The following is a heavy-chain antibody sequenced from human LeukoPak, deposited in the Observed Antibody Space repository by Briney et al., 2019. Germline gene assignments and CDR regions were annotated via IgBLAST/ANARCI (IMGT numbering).Heavy chain of an antibody. CDR1: GFTFSSYA. CDR2: FSGSGGST. Sequence: GGSLRLSCAASGFTFSSYAMSWVRQAPGKGLEWVSAFSGSGGSTYYADSVKGRFTISRDNSKNTLYLQMNSLRAEDTAVYYCAKDLMGVPAAIYGMDVWGQGTTVTVSS. D-gene: IGHD2-2*01. CDR3: AKDLMGVPAAIYGMDV. J-gene: IGHJ6*02. V-gene: IGHV3-23*01.